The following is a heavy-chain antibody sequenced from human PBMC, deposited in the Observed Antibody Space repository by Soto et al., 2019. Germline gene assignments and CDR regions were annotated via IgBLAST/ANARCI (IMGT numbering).Heavy chain of an antibody. J-gene: IGHJ6*02. CDR1: GFTFSNAW. Sequence: EVQLVESGGGLVKPGGSLRLSCAASGFTFSNAWMSWVRQAPGKGLEWVGRTKSKTDGGTTVYAAPVKGRFTISRYDSKTTLYLQMNSLQTEDTAVYYCTTEERYGDYLKYYYGMDAWGQGTTVTVSS. V-gene: IGHV3-15*01. D-gene: IGHD4-17*01. CDR2: TKSKTDGGTT. CDR3: TTEERYGDYLKYYYGMDA.